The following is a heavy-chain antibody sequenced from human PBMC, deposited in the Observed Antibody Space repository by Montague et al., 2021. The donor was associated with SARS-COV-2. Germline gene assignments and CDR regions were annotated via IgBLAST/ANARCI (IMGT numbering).Heavy chain of an antibody. V-gene: IGHV3-30-3*01. CDR3: ARIQDGTYGWAFDY. CDR1: GFTFSSYA. CDR2: ISYDGSNK. Sequence: SLRLSCAASGFTFSSYALHWVRQAPGKGLEWVVVISYDGSNKYYADSVKGRFTISRDNSKNTLYLHMNSLRSEDTAVYYCARIQDGTYGWAFDYWGQGTMVTVSS. D-gene: IGHD2-8*02. J-gene: IGHJ4*02.